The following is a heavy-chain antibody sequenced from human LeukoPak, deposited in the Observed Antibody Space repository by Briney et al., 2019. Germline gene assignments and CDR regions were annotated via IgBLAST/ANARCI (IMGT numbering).Heavy chain of an antibody. CDR3: ARDGSGSYYFDY. J-gene: IGHJ4*02. CDR2: ISSSGSTI. CDR1: GFTFSSYE. V-gene: IGHV3-48*03. Sequence: GGSLRLSCAASGFTFSSYEMNWVRQAPGKGLEWVSYISSSGSTIYYADSVKGRFTISRDNAKNSLYLQMNSLRAEDTAVYYCARDGSGSYYFDYWGQGTLVTVSS. D-gene: IGHD1-26*01.